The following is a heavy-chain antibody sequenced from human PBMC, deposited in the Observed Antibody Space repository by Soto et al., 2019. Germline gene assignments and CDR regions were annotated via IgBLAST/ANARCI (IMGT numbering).Heavy chain of an antibody. J-gene: IGHJ4*02. CDR3: ANVGYYDSSGYLGWLDY. V-gene: IGHV3-30*18. Sequence: QVQLVESGGGVVQPGRSLRLSCAASGFTFSSYGIHWVRQAPGKGLEWVAVISYDGSNRYYADSVKGRFTISRDNSKNTLYLQMNSLRDEDTAVSYCANVGYYDSSGYLGWLDYWGQGTLVTVSS. CDR2: ISYDGSNR. D-gene: IGHD3-22*01. CDR1: GFTFSSYG.